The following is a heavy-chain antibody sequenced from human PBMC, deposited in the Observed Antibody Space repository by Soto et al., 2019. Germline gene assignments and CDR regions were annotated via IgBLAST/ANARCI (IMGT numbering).Heavy chain of an antibody. Sequence: EVQLVESGGGLVQPGRSLRLSCAASGFTFDEYAMHWVRQAPGKGLEWVSGISWNSGSIGYADSVKGRFTISRDNAKNSLYLQMNSLRAEDTALYYCAKDSGRMTTVYYYYMDVWGKGTTVTVSS. J-gene: IGHJ6*03. V-gene: IGHV3-9*01. CDR3: AKDSGRMTTVYYYYMDV. CDR1: GFTFDEYA. D-gene: IGHD4-4*01. CDR2: ISWNSGSI.